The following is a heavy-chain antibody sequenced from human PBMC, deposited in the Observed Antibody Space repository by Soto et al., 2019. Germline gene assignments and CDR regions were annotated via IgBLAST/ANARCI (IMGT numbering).Heavy chain of an antibody. D-gene: IGHD3-10*02. Sequence: QVQLLQSGPEVKKPGASVMLSCKASGYTFTTYGVRWVRQAPGLGLERMGWISTYNGNTNYAQKFHGPVTMTTDASANTANLELRSLRPYDTAVYYCAIHEGLIEPMIGEFHFWGQGNLVTVSS. J-gene: IGHJ4*02. CDR2: ISTYNGNT. CDR3: AIHEGLIEPMIGEFHF. V-gene: IGHV1-18*01. CDR1: GYTFTTYG.